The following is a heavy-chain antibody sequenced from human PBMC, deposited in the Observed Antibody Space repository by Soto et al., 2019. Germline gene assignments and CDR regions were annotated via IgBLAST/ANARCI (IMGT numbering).Heavy chain of an antibody. J-gene: IGHJ6*02. CDR3: ARVIMDV. CDR2: ISSSSSYI. V-gene: IGHV3-21*01. Sequence: PGESLKISCAASGFTFSSYSMNWVRQAPGKGLEWVSSISSSSSYIYYADSVKGRFTISRDNAKNSLYLQMNSLRDEDTAVYYCARVIMDVWGQGTTVTVSS. CDR1: GFTFSSYS.